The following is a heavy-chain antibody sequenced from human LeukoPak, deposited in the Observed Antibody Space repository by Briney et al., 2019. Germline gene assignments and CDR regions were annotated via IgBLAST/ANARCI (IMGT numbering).Heavy chain of an antibody. CDR3: ASGLRFLEWLHPIDY. J-gene: IGHJ4*02. CDR1: GGTFSSYA. Sequence: ASVKVSCKASGGTFSSYAISWVRQAPGQGLEWMGGIIPIFGTANYAQKFQGRVTITADESTSTAYMGLSSLRSEDTAVYYCASGLRFLEWLHPIDYWGQGTLVTVSS. D-gene: IGHD3-3*01. V-gene: IGHV1-69*13. CDR2: IIPIFGTA.